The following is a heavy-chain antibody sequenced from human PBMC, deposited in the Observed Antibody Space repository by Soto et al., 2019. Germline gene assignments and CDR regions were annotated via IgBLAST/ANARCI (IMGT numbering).Heavy chain of an antibody. V-gene: IGHV3-7*01. CDR3: XXXXXXXXDY. Sequence: EVQLVESGGDLVQPGGSLRLSCAASGFTFGNYWMTWVRQAPGKGPEWVAHVNQDGSEKQYVDFVKGRFTISRDNAEXXXXXXXXXXXXXXXXXXXXXXXXXXXXDYWGQGTLVTVSS. CDR2: VNQDGSEK. CDR1: GFTFGNYW. J-gene: IGHJ4*02.